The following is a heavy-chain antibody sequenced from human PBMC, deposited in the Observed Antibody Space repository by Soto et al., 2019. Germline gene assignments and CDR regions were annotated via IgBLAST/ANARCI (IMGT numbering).Heavy chain of an antibody. Sequence: EVQLVESGGGLGQPGGSLRLSCAASGFTFSGSWMHWVRQAPGKGLVWVSRISSDGSSTTYADSVKGRFTISRDNAKNMLYLQMNSLRAEDTAVYYCATAGTGTFTYWGQGTLATVSS. D-gene: IGHD1-1*01. CDR1: GFTFSGSW. J-gene: IGHJ4*02. CDR3: ATAGTGTFTY. V-gene: IGHV3-74*03. CDR2: ISSDGSST.